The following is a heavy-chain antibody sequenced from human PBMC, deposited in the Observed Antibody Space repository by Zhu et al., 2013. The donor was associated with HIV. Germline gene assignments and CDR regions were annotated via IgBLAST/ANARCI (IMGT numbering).Heavy chain of an antibody. CDR1: GGTFSSYA. Sequence: QVQLVQSGAEVKKPGSSVKVSCKASGGTFSSYAISWVRQAPGQGLEWMGGIIPIFGTANYAQKFQGRVTITADESTSTAYMELSSLRSEDTAVYYCARDQVGYYDYVWGSYRSFDYWGQGTLVTVSS. D-gene: IGHD3-16*02. CDR2: IIPIFGTA. CDR3: ARDQVGYYDYVWGSYRSFDY. J-gene: IGHJ4*02. V-gene: IGHV1-69*01.